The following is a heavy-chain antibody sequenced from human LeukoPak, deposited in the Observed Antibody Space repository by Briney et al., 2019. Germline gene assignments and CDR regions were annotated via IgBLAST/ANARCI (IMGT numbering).Heavy chain of an antibody. J-gene: IGHJ4*02. D-gene: IGHD2-2*02. CDR3: ARWACSSASCYNDY. Sequence: GGSQRLSCAASGFTVSSNYMSWVRQAPGKGLEWVSVIYSGGGTYYADSVKGRFTISRDNSKNTLYLQMNSLRAEDTAVYYCARWACSSASCYNDYWGQGTLVTVSS. CDR1: GFTVSSNY. V-gene: IGHV3-53*01. CDR2: IYSGGGT.